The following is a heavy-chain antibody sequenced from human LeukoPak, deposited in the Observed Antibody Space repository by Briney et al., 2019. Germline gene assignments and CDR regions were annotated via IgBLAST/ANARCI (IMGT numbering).Heavy chain of an antibody. D-gene: IGHD3-10*01. J-gene: IGHJ5*02. CDR2: ISGSGGST. V-gene: IGHV3-23*01. Sequence: GGSLRLSCAASGFTFSSYAMSWVRQAPGKGLEWVSAISGSGGSTYYADSVKGRFTISRDNSKNTLYLQMNSLRAEDTAVYYCAKDRRVLLWFGGGGGWFDPWGQGTLVTVSS. CDR3: AKDRRVLLWFGGGGGWFDP. CDR1: GFTFSSYA.